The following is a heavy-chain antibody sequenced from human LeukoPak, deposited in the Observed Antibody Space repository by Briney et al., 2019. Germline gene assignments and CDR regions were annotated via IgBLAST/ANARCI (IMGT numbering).Heavy chain of an antibody. J-gene: IGHJ4*02. CDR2: ISPNGGRT. Sequence: GGSLRPSCSASGFTFSSHFQHWVRQAPGQGLDYVASISPNGGRTLYADSAKGRFTISRDNSKSTLYLQMSGLSAEDTALYYCVKDLSGTYSFDFWGQGTLVTVSS. V-gene: IGHV3-64D*06. CDR1: GFTFSSHF. D-gene: IGHD5-12*01. CDR3: VKDLSGTYSFDF.